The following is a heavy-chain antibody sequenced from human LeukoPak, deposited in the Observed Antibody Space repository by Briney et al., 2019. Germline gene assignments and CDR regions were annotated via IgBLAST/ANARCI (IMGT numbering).Heavy chain of an antibody. CDR1: GFTFSSYS. Sequence: GGSLRLSCAASGFTFSSYSMNWVRQAPGKGLEWVSSISSSSSYIYYADSVKGRFTISRDNAKNSLYLQMNSLRAEDTAVYYCAKCIRFLEWLPFDYWGQGTLVTVSS. CDR3: AKCIRFLEWLPFDY. D-gene: IGHD3-3*01. V-gene: IGHV3-21*01. J-gene: IGHJ4*02. CDR2: ISSSSSYI.